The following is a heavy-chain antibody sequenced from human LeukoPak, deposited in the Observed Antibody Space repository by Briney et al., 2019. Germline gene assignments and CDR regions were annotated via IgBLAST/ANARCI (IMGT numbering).Heavy chain of an antibody. CDR3: ASGSTMIVVALDY. V-gene: IGHV1-2*02. CDR1: GYTFTSYA. J-gene: IGHJ4*02. Sequence: ASVKVSCKASGYTFTSYAMHWVRQAPGQRLEWMGWINPNSGGTNYAQKFQGRVTMTRDTSISTAYMELSRLRSDDTAVYYCASGSTMIVVALDYWGQGTLVTVSS. D-gene: IGHD3-22*01. CDR2: INPNSGGT.